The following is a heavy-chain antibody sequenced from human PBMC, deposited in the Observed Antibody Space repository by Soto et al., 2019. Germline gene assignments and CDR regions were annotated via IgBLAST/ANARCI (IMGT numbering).Heavy chain of an antibody. CDR1: GFTFSSYG. J-gene: IGHJ4*02. CDR3: AKPPEIYGGTLDY. Sequence: PGGSLRLSCAASGFTFSSYGMHWVRQAPGKGLEWVAVISYDGSNKYYADSVKGRFTISRDNSKNTLYLQMNSLRAEDTAVYYCAKPPEIYGGTLDYWGQGTLVTVSS. V-gene: IGHV3-30*18. CDR2: ISYDGSNK. D-gene: IGHD4-17*01.